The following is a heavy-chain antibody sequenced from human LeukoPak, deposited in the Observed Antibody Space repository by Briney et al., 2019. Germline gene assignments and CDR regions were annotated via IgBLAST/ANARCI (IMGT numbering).Heavy chain of an antibody. V-gene: IGHV3-7*01. D-gene: IGHD1-14*01. CDR3: ARSHTATDFPLNDY. CDR1: GFTFSSYW. CDR2: IKQDGSEK. Sequence: GGSLRLSCAASGFTFSSYWMSWVRQAPGKGLEWVVNIKQDGSEKYYVDSVKGRFTISRDNARNSLYVQMNSLRPEDTAVYYCARSHTATDFPLNDYWGQVTLVTVSS. J-gene: IGHJ4*02.